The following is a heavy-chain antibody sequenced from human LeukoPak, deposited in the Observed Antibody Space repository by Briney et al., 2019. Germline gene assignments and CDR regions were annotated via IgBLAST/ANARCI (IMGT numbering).Heavy chain of an antibody. CDR2: INPNSGGT. CDR1: GYTFTGYY. Sequence: ASVKVSCKASGYTFTGYYMHWVRQAPGQGLEWMGWINPNSGGTKYAQKFQGRVTMTRDTSIRTAYMELSRLRSDDTAVYYCAFGIQLWLRGARGAFDIWGQGTMVTVSS. CDR3: AFGIQLWLRGARGAFDI. V-gene: IGHV1-2*02. D-gene: IGHD5-18*01. J-gene: IGHJ3*02.